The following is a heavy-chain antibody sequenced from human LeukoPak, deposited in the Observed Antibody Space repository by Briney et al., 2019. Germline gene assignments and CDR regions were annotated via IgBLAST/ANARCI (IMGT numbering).Heavy chain of an antibody. Sequence: SETLSLTCTVSGGSISSSNYYWGWIRQPPGTGLEWIVSIFYSGSTYYNPSLKSPVTISIYRSKNKFSLELNSVNAADTAVYYCASSVGGDNDNVLFDYWGQGTLVTVSS. CDR3: ASSVGGDNDNVLFDY. J-gene: IGHJ4*02. V-gene: IGHV4-39*07. CDR2: IFYSGST. D-gene: IGHD3-10*01. CDR1: GGSISSSNYY.